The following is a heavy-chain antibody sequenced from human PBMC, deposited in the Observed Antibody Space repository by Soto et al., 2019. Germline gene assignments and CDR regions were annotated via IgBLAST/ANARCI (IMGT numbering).Heavy chain of an antibody. J-gene: IGHJ6*02. V-gene: IGHV3-48*01. D-gene: IGHD6-13*01. CDR3: AKGGPPGAAAGYYYYYGMDV. CDR2: ISSSSSSTI. CDR1: GFTFSTHT. Sequence: GGSLRLSCAASGFTFSTHTMNWVRQAPGKGLEWVSYISSSSSSTIYYADSVKGRFTISRDNSKNTLYLQMNSLRAEDTAVYYCAKGGPPGAAAGYYYYYGMDVWGQGTTVTVSS.